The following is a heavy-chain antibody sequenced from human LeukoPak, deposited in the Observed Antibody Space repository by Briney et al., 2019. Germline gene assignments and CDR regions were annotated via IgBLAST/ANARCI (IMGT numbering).Heavy chain of an antibody. CDR1: GFTFSNHG. D-gene: IGHD3-10*01. V-gene: IGHV3-33*01. J-gene: IGHJ4*02. Sequence: GGSLRLSCAASGFTFSNHGMHWVRQAPGKGPEWVALIWYDGSNKYYGDSVKGRFTISRDNAKNSLYLQINSLRAEDTAVYYCARDSATKVRGPVIGSTDFWGQGTLVTVSS. CDR2: IWYDGSNK. CDR3: ARDSATKVRGPVIGSTDF.